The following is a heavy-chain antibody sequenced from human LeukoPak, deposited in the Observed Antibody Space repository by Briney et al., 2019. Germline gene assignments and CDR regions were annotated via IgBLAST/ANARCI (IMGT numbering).Heavy chain of an antibody. V-gene: IGHV3-9*01. CDR3: AKDTAAAAGLYGMDV. CDR2: ISWNSGSI. D-gene: IGHD6-13*01. CDR1: GFTFDDYA. Sequence: GGSLRLSCAASGFTFDDYAMHWVRQAPGKGLEWVSGISWNSGSIGYADSVKGRFTISRGNAKNSLYLQMNSLRAEDTALYYCAKDTAAAAGLYGMDVWGQGTTVTVSS. J-gene: IGHJ6*02.